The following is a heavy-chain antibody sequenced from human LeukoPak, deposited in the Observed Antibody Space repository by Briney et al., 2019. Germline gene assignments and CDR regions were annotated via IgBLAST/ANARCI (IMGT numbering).Heavy chain of an antibody. Sequence: GGSLRLSCAASGFTVSSNYMSWARQAPGKGLEWVSVIYSGGSTYYADSVKGRFTISRDNSKNTLYLQMNSLRAEDTAVYYCARPSGPGSYFDYWGQGTLVTVSS. CDR1: GFTVSSNY. CDR2: IYSGGST. V-gene: IGHV3-53*01. CDR3: ARPSGPGSYFDY. D-gene: IGHD6-19*01. J-gene: IGHJ4*02.